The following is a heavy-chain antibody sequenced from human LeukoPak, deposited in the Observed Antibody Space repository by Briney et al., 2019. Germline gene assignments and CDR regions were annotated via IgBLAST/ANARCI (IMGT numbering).Heavy chain of an antibody. CDR3: AKSVTTKIRVLFDY. J-gene: IGHJ4*02. CDR2: INSDGSST. V-gene: IGHV3-53*01. Sequence: GGSLRLSCAASGFTVSSNYMSWVRQAPGKGLEWVSRINSDGSSTSYADSVKGRFTISRDNSKNTLYLQMNSLRAEDTAVYYCAKSVTTKIRVLFDYWGQGTLVTVSS. D-gene: IGHD5-12*01. CDR1: GFTVSSNY.